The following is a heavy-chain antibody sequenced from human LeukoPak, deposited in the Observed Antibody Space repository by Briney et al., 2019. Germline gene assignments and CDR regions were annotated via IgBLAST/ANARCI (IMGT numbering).Heavy chain of an antibody. V-gene: IGHV3-11*01. Sequence: GGSLRLSCAASGFTFSDYYMSWIRQAPGKGLEWVSYISSSGSTIYYADSVKGRFTISRDNAKNSLYLQMNSLRAEDTAVYYCTTVAAAGAFLSAFDIWGQETMVTVSS. CDR3: TTVAAAGAFLSAFDI. CDR2: ISSSGSTI. J-gene: IGHJ3*02. D-gene: IGHD6-13*01. CDR1: GFTFSDYY.